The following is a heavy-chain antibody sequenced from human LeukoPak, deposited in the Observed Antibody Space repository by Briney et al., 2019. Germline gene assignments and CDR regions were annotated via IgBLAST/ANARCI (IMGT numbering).Heavy chain of an antibody. CDR3: ARDPYSGKYGAFDI. D-gene: IGHD1-26*01. Sequence: GGSLRLSCAGSGCTFSNSAMTWVRQAPGKGLDWVSAINGDGGRTYHADSVKGRFTISRDNSKNTLYLQMNTLRVDDSAVYYCARDPYSGKYGAFDIWGQGTMVTISS. CDR1: GCTFSNSA. J-gene: IGHJ3*02. V-gene: IGHV3-23*01. CDR2: INGDGGRT.